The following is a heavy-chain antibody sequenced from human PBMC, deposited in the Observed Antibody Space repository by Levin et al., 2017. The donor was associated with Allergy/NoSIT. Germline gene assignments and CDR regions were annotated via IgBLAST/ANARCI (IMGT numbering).Heavy chain of an antibody. D-gene: IGHD3-22*01. CDR3: AKVGITMIVVVITPIFDY. J-gene: IGHJ4*02. CDR1: GFTFSSYA. Sequence: GGSLRLSCAASGFTFSSYAMSWVRQAPGKGLEWVSAISGSGGSTYYADSVKGRFTISRDNSKNTLYLQMNSLRAEDTAVYYCAKVGITMIVVVITPIFDYWGQGTLVTVSS. V-gene: IGHV3-23*01. CDR2: ISGSGGST.